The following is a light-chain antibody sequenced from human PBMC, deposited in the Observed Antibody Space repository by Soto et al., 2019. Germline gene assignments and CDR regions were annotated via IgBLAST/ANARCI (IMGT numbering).Light chain of an antibody. CDR1: SSDVGGYNY. J-gene: IGLJ2*01. CDR3: QSYDSSLSVI. Sequence: QSALTQPPSASGSPGQSVTISCTGTSSDVGGYNYVSWYQHHPGKAPKLMIYEVSKRPSGVPDRFSGSKSGNTASLTVSGLQAEDEADYYCQSYDSSLSVIFGGGTKLTVL. CDR2: EVS. V-gene: IGLV2-8*01.